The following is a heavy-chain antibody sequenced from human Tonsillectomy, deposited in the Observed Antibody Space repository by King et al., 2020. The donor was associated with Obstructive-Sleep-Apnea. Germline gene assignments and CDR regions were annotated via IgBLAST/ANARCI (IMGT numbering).Heavy chain of an antibody. J-gene: IGHJ4*02. D-gene: IGHD3/OR15-3a*01. CDR3: AGGTDLDS. Sequence: EVQLVESGGDLVQPGGSLRLSCAASGFTFSDYTMNWVRQAPGKGLEWLSYISGSSYTIFYADSVEGRFTISRDNAKNSLYLQMNSLRGEDTAVYYCAGGTDLDSWGQGTLVTVSS. CDR2: ISGSSYTI. CDR1: GFTFSDYT. V-gene: IGHV3-48*04.